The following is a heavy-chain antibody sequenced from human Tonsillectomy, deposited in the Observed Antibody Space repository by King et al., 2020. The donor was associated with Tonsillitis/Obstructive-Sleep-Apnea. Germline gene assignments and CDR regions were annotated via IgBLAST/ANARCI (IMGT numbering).Heavy chain of an antibody. V-gene: IGHV1-18*01. CDR1: GYTFTSYG. CDR2: ISAYNGNT. D-gene: IGHD2-2*01. CDR3: ARACCSTTSCHANWFDP. J-gene: IGHJ5*02. Sequence: QLVQSGAEVKKPGASVKVSCKASGYTFTSYGISWVRQAPGQGLEWMGWISAYNGNTNFAQKLQGRVTMTTDTSTSTAYMELRSLRSDDTAVYYCARACCSTTSCHANWFDPWGQGTLVTVSS.